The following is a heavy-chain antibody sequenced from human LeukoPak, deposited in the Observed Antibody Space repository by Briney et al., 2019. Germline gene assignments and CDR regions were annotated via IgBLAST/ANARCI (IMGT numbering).Heavy chain of an antibody. D-gene: IGHD3-10*01. V-gene: IGHV1-18*04. J-gene: IGHJ5*02. Sequence: GASVKVSCKASGYTFTGYYMHWVRQAPGQGLEWMGWISAYNGNTNYAQKLQGRVTMTTDTSTSTAYMELRSLRSDDTAVYYCARDLTPRGWFDPWGQGTLVTVSS. CDR1: GYTFTGYY. CDR3: ARDLTPRGWFDP. CDR2: ISAYNGNT.